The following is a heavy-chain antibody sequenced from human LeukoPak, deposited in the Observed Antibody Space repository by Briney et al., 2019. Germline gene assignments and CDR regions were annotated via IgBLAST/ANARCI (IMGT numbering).Heavy chain of an antibody. CDR1: GLTFSSYA. Sequence: PGGSLRLSCAASGLTFSSYAMSWVRQAPGKGLEWVSAISGSGGSTYYADSVKGRFTISRDNSKNTLYLQMNSLRAEDTAVYYCAWAPVPDPYYYYGMDVWGQGTTVTVSS. CDR2: ISGSGGST. J-gene: IGHJ6*02. D-gene: IGHD2-2*01. V-gene: IGHV3-23*01. CDR3: AWAPVPDPYYYYGMDV.